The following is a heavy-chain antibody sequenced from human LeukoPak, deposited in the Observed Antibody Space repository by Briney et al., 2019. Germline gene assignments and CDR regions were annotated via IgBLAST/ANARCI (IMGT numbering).Heavy chain of an antibody. J-gene: IGHJ4*02. CDR2: IYTSGST. D-gene: IGHD3-10*01. CDR1: GGSISSYY. CDR3: ARRQWGVYYFDY. Sequence: PSETLSLTCTVSGGSISSYYWSWIRRPPGKGLEWIGYIYTSGSTNYNPSLKSRVTISVDTSKNQFSLKLSSVTAADTAVYYCARRQWGVYYFDYWGQGTLVTVSS. V-gene: IGHV4-4*09.